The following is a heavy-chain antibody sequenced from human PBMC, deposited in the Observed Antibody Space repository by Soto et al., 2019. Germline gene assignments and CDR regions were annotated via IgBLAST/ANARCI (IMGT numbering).Heavy chain of an antibody. CDR1: GYTFTSYG. Sequence: SVKVSCKASGYTFTSYGISWVRQAPGQGLEWMGWINAYNGNTNYAQKLQGRVTMTTDTSTSTAYMELRSLRSDDTAVYYCATALTYYYDSSGSYWGQGTLVTVSS. CDR2: INAYNGNT. CDR3: ATALTYYYDSSGSY. V-gene: IGHV1-18*01. D-gene: IGHD3-22*01. J-gene: IGHJ4*02.